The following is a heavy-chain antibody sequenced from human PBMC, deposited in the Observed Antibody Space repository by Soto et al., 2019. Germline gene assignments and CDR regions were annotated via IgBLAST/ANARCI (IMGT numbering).Heavy chain of an antibody. CDR3: ARDRGVTTRDYYYYYGMDV. V-gene: IGHV1-46*01. J-gene: IGHJ6*02. Sequence: GASVKVSCKASGYTFTSYYMHWVRQAPGQGLEWMGIINPSGGSTSYAQKFQGRVTMTRDTSTSTVYVELSSLRSEDTAVYYCARDRGVTTRDYYYYYGMDVWGQGTTVTVSS. CDR1: GYTFTSYY. CDR2: INPSGGST. D-gene: IGHD4-17*01.